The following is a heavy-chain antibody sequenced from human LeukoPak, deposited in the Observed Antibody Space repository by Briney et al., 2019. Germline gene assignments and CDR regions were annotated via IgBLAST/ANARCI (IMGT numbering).Heavy chain of an antibody. CDR2: MSSSGTT. J-gene: IGHJ4*02. V-gene: IGHV3-23*01. CDR3: VKDRSINLPYFFDY. CDR1: GFTFSSFA. D-gene: IGHD6-6*01. Sequence: GGSLRLSCAASGFTFSSFAMTWVHQAPGKGLEWVSSMSSSGTTYYADSVKGRFTISRDNSKNTLYLQMNSLRAEDTAVYYCVKDRSINLPYFFDYWGQGTLVTVSS.